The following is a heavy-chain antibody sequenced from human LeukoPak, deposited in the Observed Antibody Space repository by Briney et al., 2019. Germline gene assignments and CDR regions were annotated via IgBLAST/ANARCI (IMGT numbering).Heavy chain of an antibody. J-gene: IGHJ3*02. CDR2: ISSSGSIT. CDR1: GFTLSSHN. V-gene: IGHV3-48*01. D-gene: IGHD2-2*02. CDR3: AEPGNTPFDN. Sequence: PGGSLRLSCVASGFTLSSHNINWVRQAPGKGLEWVSHISSSGSITYYGDSVKGRITISRDNAKNSVSLYMNSLRAEDSAVYYCAEPGNTPFDNWGQGTMVTVSS.